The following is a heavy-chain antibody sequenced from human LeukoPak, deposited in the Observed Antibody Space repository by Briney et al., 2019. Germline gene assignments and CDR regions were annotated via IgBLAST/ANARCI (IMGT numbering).Heavy chain of an antibody. V-gene: IGHV1-2*02. CDR1: GYTFTGYY. J-gene: IGHJ3*02. Sequence: ASVKVSCKASGYTFTGYYMHWVRQAPGQGLDWMGWMNPSTGCTKYAQNLQGSVTMNRETSIRTPYMDLSRLRSHDTAVYYCARVIAVAGIFAFAIWGQGTMVTVSS. D-gene: IGHD6-19*01. CDR3: ARVIAVAGIFAFAI. CDR2: MNPSTGCT.